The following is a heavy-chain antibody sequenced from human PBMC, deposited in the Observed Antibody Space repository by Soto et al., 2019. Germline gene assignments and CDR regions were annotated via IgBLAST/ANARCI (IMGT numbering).Heavy chain of an antibody. J-gene: IGHJ4*02. V-gene: IGHV3-33*06. CDR1: GFTFSIYG. CDR3: AKNPGYYYDSTGYHFDY. D-gene: IGHD3-22*01. CDR2: IWYDGSNT. Sequence: PGGSLRLSCSASGFTFSIYGMHWVRQAPGKGLEWVGVIWYDGSNTYYADSVKGRFTISRDNSKNTLYLQMNSLRAEDTAVYYCAKNPGYYYDSTGYHFDYWGQGTLVTVSS.